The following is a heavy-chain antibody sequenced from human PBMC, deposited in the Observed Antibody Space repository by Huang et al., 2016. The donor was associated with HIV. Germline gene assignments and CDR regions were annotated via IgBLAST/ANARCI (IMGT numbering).Heavy chain of an antibody. CDR2: ISTGSDTM. V-gene: IGHV3-48*02. D-gene: IGHD6-13*01. J-gene: IGHJ6*02. CDR1: GFTFSSYT. CDR3: VSGTGYSSSWSYYGMDI. Sequence: EVQLVESGGGLAQPGGSLRLSCAASGFTFSSYTMNWVRQDAGKGRGWDSYISTGSDTMYYADSVKGRFTISRDKAKKSLYLQMNSLRDEDTAVYYCVSGTGYSSSWSYYGMDIWGQGTTVTVSS.